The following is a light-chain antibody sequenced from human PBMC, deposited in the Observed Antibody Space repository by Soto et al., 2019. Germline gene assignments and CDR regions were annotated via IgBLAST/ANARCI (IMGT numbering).Light chain of an antibody. Sequence: QSALTQPASGSGSPGQSITISCTGTSSDVGGYNYVSWYQHHPGKAPKLMIFDVSNRPSGVSNRFSGSKSGNTASLTISGRQPGDEADYYCSSYTTSNTRQIVFGTGTKLTVL. CDR3: SSYTTSNTRQIV. J-gene: IGLJ1*01. V-gene: IGLV2-14*03. CDR1: SSDVGGYNY. CDR2: DVS.